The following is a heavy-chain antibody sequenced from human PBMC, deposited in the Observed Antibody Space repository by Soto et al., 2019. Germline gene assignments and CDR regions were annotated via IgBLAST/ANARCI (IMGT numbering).Heavy chain of an antibody. D-gene: IGHD3-16*01. CDR3: AGHNGPLYVGYYYDMDV. Sequence: SETLSLTCAVSGGSISSSNWWSWVRQPPGKGLEWIGEIYHSGSTNYNPSLKSRVTISVDKSKNQFSLKLSSVTAADTAVYYCAGHNGPLYVGYYYDMDVWGQGTTVT. CDR2: IYHSGST. J-gene: IGHJ6*02. CDR1: GGSISSSNW. V-gene: IGHV4-4*02.